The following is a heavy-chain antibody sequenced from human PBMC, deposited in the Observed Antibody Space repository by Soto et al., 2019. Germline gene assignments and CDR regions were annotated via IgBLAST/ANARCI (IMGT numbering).Heavy chain of an antibody. CDR3: AGGGVRGVITRTRDYYGMDV. Sequence: ESLKISCKGSGYSFTSYWIGWVRQMPGKGLEWMGIIYPGDSDTRYSPSFQGQVTISADKSIGTAYLQWSSLKASDTAMYYCAGGGVRGVITRTRDYYGMDVWGQGTTVTVSS. CDR2: IYPGDSDT. CDR1: GYSFTSYW. V-gene: IGHV5-51*01. J-gene: IGHJ6*02. D-gene: IGHD3-10*01.